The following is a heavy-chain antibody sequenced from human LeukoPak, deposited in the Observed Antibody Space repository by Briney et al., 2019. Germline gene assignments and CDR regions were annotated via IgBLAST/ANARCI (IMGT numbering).Heavy chain of an antibody. CDR3: AKDSSGSYLGDYFDY. CDR2: IRYDGSNK. J-gene: IGHJ4*02. D-gene: IGHD1-26*01. CDR1: GFTFSSYA. Sequence: GGSLRLSCAASGFTFSSYAMHWVRQAPGKGLEWVAFIRYDGSNKYYADSVKGRFTISRDNSKNTLYLQMNSLRAEDTAVYYCAKDSSGSYLGDYFDYWGQGTLVTVSS. V-gene: IGHV3-30*02.